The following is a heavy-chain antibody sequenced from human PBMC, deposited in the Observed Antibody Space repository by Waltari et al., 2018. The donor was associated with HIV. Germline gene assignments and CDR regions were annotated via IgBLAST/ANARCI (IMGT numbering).Heavy chain of an antibody. Sequence: QVQLVQSGAEVKKPGASVKVSCKASGYTFSDYYMHWVRQAPGQGLEWMGRISPNSGGTKYAQKFQGRVTMTRDTSISTAYMELSRLRSDDTAVYYCARTSNPHTSTFYYGMDVWGQGP. CDR3: ARTSNPHTSTFYYGMDV. J-gene: IGHJ6*02. CDR2: ISPNSGGT. CDR1: GYTFSDYY. V-gene: IGHV1-2*06. D-gene: IGHD2-2*01.